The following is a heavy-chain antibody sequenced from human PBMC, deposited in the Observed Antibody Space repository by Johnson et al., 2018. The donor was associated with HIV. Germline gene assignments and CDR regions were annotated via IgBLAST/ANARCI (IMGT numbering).Heavy chain of an antibody. CDR3: AKPPSMGADAFDI. CDR2: IYSGGNT. Sequence: VQLVESGGGLVQPGGSLRLSCAASGITVSSSYMSWVRQAPGKGLEWVSVIYSGGNTYYADSVRGRFTISRDNSKNTLYLQMNSLRAEDTGVYYCAKPPSMGADAFDIWGQGTMVTVSS. J-gene: IGHJ3*02. D-gene: IGHD3-16*01. CDR1: GITVSSSY. V-gene: IGHV3-66*04.